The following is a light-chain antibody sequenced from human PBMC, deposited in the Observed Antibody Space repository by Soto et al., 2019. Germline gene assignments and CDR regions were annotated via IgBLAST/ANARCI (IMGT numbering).Light chain of an antibody. CDR2: LEGSGSY. CDR1: SGHSSYI. V-gene: IGLV4-60*03. Sequence: QSVLTQSSSASASLGSSVKLTCTLSSGHSSYIIAWHQQQPGKAPRYLMKLEGSGSYNKGSGVPDRFSGSSSGADRYLTISNLQSEDEADYYCETWDSNTNWVFGGGTKLTVL. CDR3: ETWDSNTNWV. J-gene: IGLJ3*02.